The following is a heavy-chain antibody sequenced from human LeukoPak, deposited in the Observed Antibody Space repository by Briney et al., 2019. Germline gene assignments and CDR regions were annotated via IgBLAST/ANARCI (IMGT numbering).Heavy chain of an antibody. V-gene: IGHV3-23*01. D-gene: IGHD2-15*01. CDR3: AKGQVATAARDFQH. Sequence: GGSLRLSCAASGFTFSSYAMSWVRKAPGQGLELVSAISGSGGSTYYADSVKGRFTISRDNTKNTLYLQMNSLRAEETAVYYCAKGQVATAARDFQHWGQGNLVTASP. CDR2: ISGSGGST. CDR1: GFTFSSYA. J-gene: IGHJ1*01.